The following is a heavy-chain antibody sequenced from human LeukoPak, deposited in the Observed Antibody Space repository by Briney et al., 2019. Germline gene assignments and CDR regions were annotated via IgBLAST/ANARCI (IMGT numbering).Heavy chain of an antibody. Sequence: QPGRSLRLSCAASGFTFDDYAMHWVRQTPGKGLEWVSGISWNSGSIGYADSVKGRFTISRDNSKNTMSVQMDDLRAEDTAVYYCTRYNNDHFDYWGQGTLVTVSS. J-gene: IGHJ4*02. CDR3: TRYNNDHFDY. V-gene: IGHV3-9*01. CDR1: GFTFDDYA. D-gene: IGHD5-24*01. CDR2: ISWNSGSI.